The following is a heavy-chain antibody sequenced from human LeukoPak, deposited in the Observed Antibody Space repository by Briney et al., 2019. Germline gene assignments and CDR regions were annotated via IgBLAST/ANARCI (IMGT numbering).Heavy chain of an antibody. Sequence: ASVKVSFKASGYTFTSYYMHWVRQAPGQGLEWMGIINPSGGSPSYAQKFQGRVTMTRDTSTSTVYMELSSLRSEDTAVYYCARGSYYDSSGYSTYYFDYWGQGTLVTVSS. D-gene: IGHD3-22*01. J-gene: IGHJ4*02. CDR3: ARGSYYDSSGYSTYYFDY. CDR1: GYTFTSYY. V-gene: IGHV1-46*01. CDR2: INPSGGSP.